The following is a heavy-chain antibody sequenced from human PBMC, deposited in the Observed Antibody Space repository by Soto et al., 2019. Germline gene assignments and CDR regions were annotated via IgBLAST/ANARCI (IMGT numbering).Heavy chain of an antibody. V-gene: IGHV4-39*01. CDR2: IYNTGRT. CDR1: GGSISSIRFS. CDR3: VRYDT. J-gene: IGHJ5*02. Sequence: QLQLQESGPGLVKPSETLSLTCTVSGGSISSIRFSWGWVSQPPGKGLEWIGAIYNTGRTSYNPYLESRVTVSVDMSKNQSSLKMTSVTAADTAIDHCVRYDTWGQGILVTVSS.